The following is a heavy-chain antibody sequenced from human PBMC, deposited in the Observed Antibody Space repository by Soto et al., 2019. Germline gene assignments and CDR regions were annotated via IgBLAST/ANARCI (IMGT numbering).Heavy chain of an antibody. J-gene: IGHJ4*02. Sequence: QPGGSLRLSCAASGFTFDDYAMHWVRQAPGKGLEWVSGISWDSGSIGYADSVKGRFTISRDNAKNSLYLQMNSLRSEDTALYYCAKDMGYDLSPLGYFDYWSQGTLVTVSS. CDR2: ISWDSGSI. V-gene: IGHV3-9*01. CDR1: GFTFDDYA. CDR3: AKDMGYDLSPLGYFDY. D-gene: IGHD5-12*01.